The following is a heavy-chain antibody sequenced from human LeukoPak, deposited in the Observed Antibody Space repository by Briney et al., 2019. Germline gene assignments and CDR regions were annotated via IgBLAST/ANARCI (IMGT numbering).Heavy chain of an antibody. CDR2: INPSGGST. D-gene: IGHD2/OR15-2a*01. Sequence: ASVKVSCKASGYTFTSYYMHWVRQAPGQGLEWMGIINPSGGSTSYAQKFQGRVTMTRDTSTSTVYMELSSLRSEDTAMYYCARVNPLAQYYNWFDPWGQGTLVTVSS. CDR3: ARVNPLAQYYNWFDP. V-gene: IGHV1-46*03. CDR1: GYTFTSYY. J-gene: IGHJ5*02.